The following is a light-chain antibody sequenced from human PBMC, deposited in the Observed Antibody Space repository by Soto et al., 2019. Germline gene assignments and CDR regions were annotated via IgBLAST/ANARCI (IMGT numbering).Light chain of an antibody. CDR1: SSDVGGYNY. CDR3: SSYTSSSTLL. V-gene: IGLV2-14*01. CDR2: DVS. J-gene: IGLJ1*01. Sequence: SALTQPASVSGSPGQSITLSCTGTSSDVGGYNYVSWYQQHPGKAPKLMIYDVSNRPSGVSNRFSGSKSGNTASLTISGLQAEDEADYYCSSYTSSSTLLFGTGTKLTVV.